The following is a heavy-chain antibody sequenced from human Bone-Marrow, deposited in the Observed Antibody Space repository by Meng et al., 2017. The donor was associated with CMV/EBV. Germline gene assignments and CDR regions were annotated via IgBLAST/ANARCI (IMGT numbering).Heavy chain of an antibody. J-gene: IGHJ4*02. Sequence: GKGCGGTLRRYERSWVRQERGQGLEWMGGIITIYGKEKYAKKFKGRVTITTDESTSKAYMELSSLRSEDTAVYYCARGGGYSYGLYWGQGTLVTVSS. CDR3: ARGGGYSYGLY. CDR1: GGTLRRYE. CDR2: IITIYGKE. D-gene: IGHD5-18*01. V-gene: IGHV1-69*05.